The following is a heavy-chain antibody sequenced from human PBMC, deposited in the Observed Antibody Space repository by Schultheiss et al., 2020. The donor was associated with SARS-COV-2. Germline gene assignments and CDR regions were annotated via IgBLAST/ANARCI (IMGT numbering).Heavy chain of an antibody. Sequence: GGSLRLSCVVSGFTFSSYGMHWVRQVPGKGLDWVAVIWHDGSYKYYADSVKGRFTISRDNSKNTVYLQMDSLRAEDTALYYCARAVVAATWDAFDIWGQGTTVTVSS. D-gene: IGHD2-15*01. CDR3: ARAVVAATWDAFDI. CDR2: IWHDGSYK. CDR1: GFTFSSYG. V-gene: IGHV3-33*01. J-gene: IGHJ3*02.